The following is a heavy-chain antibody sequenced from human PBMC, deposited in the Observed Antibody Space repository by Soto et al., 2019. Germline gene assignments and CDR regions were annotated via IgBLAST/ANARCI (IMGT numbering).Heavy chain of an antibody. Sequence: EVQLVESGGDLVQPGGSLRLSCEASGFIFSNYWMNWVRQAPGKGLEWLANIKKDGSEKYYVDSAKGRFTISRDNAKNSLSLQMNSLRAEDTAVYFCARDDCTGTSCYSDYYSYGMDVWGHGTTVTVSS. CDR1: GFIFSNYW. J-gene: IGHJ6*02. CDR3: ARDDCTGTSCYSDYYSYGMDV. V-gene: IGHV3-7*01. CDR2: IKKDGSEK. D-gene: IGHD2-2*02.